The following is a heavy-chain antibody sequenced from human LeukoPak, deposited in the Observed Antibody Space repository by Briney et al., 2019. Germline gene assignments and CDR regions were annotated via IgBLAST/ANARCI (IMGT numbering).Heavy chain of an antibody. D-gene: IGHD6-19*01. CDR1: GYTFTGYY. Sequence: ASVKVSCKASGYTFTGYYMHWVRQAPGQGLEWMGWINPNSGGTNYAQKFQGRVTMTRDTSISTAYVELSRLRSDDTAVYYCARVRSSGLTNWFDPWGQGTLVTVSS. V-gene: IGHV1-2*02. CDR3: ARVRSSGLTNWFDP. J-gene: IGHJ5*02. CDR2: INPNSGGT.